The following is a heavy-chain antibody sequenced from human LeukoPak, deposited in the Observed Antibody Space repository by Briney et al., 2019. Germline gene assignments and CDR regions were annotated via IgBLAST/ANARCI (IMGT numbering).Heavy chain of an antibody. V-gene: IGHV3-74*01. Sequence: GGSLRLSCAASGFTFSSYWMHWVRQAPGKGLVWVSRINSDGSSTSYADSVKGRFTISRDNAKNTLYLQMNSLRAEDTAVYYCAPLTMIDAFDIWGQGTMVTVSS. CDR3: APLTMIDAFDI. CDR1: GFTFSSYW. D-gene: IGHD3-22*01. J-gene: IGHJ3*02. CDR2: INSDGSST.